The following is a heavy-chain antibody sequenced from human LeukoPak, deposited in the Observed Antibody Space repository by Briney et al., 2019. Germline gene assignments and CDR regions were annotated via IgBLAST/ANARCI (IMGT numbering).Heavy chain of an antibody. Sequence: GGSLRLSCAASGFTFSNYWMSWVRQAPGKGLEFMANIKEAGSEKYYVDSVKGRLTISRDNDKNSVHLQMNSLRAEDTAVYYCARGGGMRSWYDFDYWGQGTLVTVSS. CDR1: GFTFSNYW. CDR3: ARGGGMRSWYDFDY. D-gene: IGHD6-13*01. CDR2: IKEAGSEK. J-gene: IGHJ4*02. V-gene: IGHV3-7*04.